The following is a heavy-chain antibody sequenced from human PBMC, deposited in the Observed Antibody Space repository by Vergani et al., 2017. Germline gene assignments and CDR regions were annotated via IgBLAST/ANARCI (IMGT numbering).Heavy chain of an antibody. CDR3: AKWGCHWIVGATVGGVDYFDH. D-gene: IGHD1-26*01. Sequence: QVQLVESGGGVVQPGGSLRLSCAASGFTFSSYGMHWVRQAPGKGLEWVAFIRDDGSNKNYADSVKGRFSFSRDNSKNTLYLQMNSLRAEDTAVYYCAKWGCHWIVGATVGGVDYFDHWGQGTLVTVSS. CDR1: GFTFSSYG. CDR2: IRDDGSNK. V-gene: IGHV3-30*02. J-gene: IGHJ4*02.